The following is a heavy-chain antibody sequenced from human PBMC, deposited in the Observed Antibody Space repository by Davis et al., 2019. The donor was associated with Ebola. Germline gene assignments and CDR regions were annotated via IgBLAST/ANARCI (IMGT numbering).Heavy chain of an antibody. V-gene: IGHV3-49*03. CDR2: IRTKGNGGTT. Sequence: GESLKISCTASGFTFGDYAMSWFRQAPGRGLEWVGLIRTKGNGGTTEYAAHVKGRFTISRDDSKSIAYLQMNSLKTEDTAVYYCTRQPPGRWFSRSWFDSWGQGTLVTVSS. CDR1: GFTFGDYA. CDR3: TRQPPGRWFSRSWFDS. J-gene: IGHJ5*01. D-gene: IGHD2-15*01.